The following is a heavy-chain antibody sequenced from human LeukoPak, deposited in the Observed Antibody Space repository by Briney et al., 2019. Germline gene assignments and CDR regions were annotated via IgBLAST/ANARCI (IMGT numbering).Heavy chain of an antibody. D-gene: IGHD2-2*01. CDR1: GYTFTGYY. V-gene: IGHV1-2*02. CDR2: INPNSGGT. CDR3: ARDRSMGGQYCSSTSCYRPEAFDI. Sequence: ASVKVSCKASGYTFTGYYMHWVRQAPGQGLEWMGWINPNSGGTNYAQKFQGRVTMTRDTSISTAYMELSRLRSDDTAVYYCARDRSMGGQYCSSTSCYRPEAFDIWGQGTMVTVSS. J-gene: IGHJ3*02.